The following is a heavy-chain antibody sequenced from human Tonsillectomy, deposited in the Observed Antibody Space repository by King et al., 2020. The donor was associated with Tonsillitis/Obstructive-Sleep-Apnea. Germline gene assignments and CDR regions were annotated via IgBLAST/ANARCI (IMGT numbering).Heavy chain of an antibody. Sequence: QLQESGPGLVKPSETLSLTCTVSGGSISSYYWSWIRQPPGKGLEWIGYFYYSGSANYNPSLKSRVTMSVDRPKNQFSLKLSSVTAADTAVYYCARDRVLEAGRDAFDIWGQGTMVTVSS. CDR1: GGSISSYY. J-gene: IGHJ3*02. CDR2: FYYSGSA. CDR3: ARDRVLEAGRDAFDI. V-gene: IGHV4-59*01. D-gene: IGHD6-19*01.